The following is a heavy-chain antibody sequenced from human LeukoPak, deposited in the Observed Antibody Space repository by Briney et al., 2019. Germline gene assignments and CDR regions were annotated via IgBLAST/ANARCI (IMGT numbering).Heavy chain of an antibody. CDR3: ARAAPGVAGYFDY. Sequence: SETLSLTCTVSGASISSYYWSWIRQSPGKGLEWIGYIYYSGSTKYNPSLKSRVTISVDTSNNQLFLKVTSVTAADTAVYYCARAAPGVAGYFDYWGQGTLVTVSS. D-gene: IGHD2-15*01. CDR1: GASISSYY. V-gene: IGHV4-59*01. J-gene: IGHJ4*02. CDR2: IYYSGST.